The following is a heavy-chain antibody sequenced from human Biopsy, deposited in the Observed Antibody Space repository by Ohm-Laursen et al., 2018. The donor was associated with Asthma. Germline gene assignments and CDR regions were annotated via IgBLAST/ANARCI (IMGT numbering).Heavy chain of an antibody. CDR2: INPNSGGT. J-gene: IGHJ5*02. Sequence: GASVTVSCKASGYTFIGCHIHWMRQAPGQGIEWMGRINPNSGGTNYAQKFQGRVTMTRDTSISTAYMEVSRLRSDDTAVYYCARGQKSAGDRWFDPWGQGPLVTVSS. CDR3: ARGQKSAGDRWFDP. D-gene: IGHD6-13*01. V-gene: IGHV1-2*06. CDR1: GYTFIGCH.